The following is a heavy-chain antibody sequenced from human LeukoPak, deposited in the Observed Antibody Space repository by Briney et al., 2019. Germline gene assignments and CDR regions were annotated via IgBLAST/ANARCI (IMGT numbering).Heavy chain of an antibody. CDR2: FSYDGSEK. CDR1: GFTFSTYA. Sequence: GGSLRLSCAASGFTFSTYAMHWVRQAPGKGLEWVAGFSYDGSEKYNTDSVKGRFTISKDNSKNTLFLQMNSLRAEDTAVYYCARVTPISYHSSFDIWGQGTRVTVSS. J-gene: IGHJ3*02. CDR3: ARVTPISYHSSFDI. D-gene: IGHD3-22*01. V-gene: IGHV3-30*04.